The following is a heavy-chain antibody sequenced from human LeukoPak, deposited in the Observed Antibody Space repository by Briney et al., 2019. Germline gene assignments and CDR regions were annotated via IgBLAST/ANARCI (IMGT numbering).Heavy chain of an antibody. J-gene: IGHJ4*02. CDR2: IGGSGVSI. CDR3: SRRGGSNGWGDFDF. V-gene: IGHV3-23*01. CDR1: GFTFNRHA. D-gene: IGHD6-19*01. Sequence: GGSLRLSCTASGFTFNRHAFNWVRQAPGKGLEWVSSIGGSGVSIFYADSVKGRFTISRDNGKNTVYLQMNSLRAEGTAIYYCSRRGGSNGWGDFDFWGQGTLVSVSS.